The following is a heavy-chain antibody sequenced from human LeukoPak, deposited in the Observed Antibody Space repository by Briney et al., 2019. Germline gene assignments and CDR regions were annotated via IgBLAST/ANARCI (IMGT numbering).Heavy chain of an antibody. J-gene: IGHJ4*02. Sequence: GGSLRLSCAASGFTFDDYALHWVRQAPGKGLEWVSLISAGGAGTSYADSVKGRFTISRDNSKKFLFLQMNGLTTEDTAFYYCAKAGPWLAYDYWGQGILVTVSS. D-gene: IGHD6-19*01. CDR1: GFTFDDYA. CDR2: ISAGGAGT. CDR3: AKAGPWLAYDY. V-gene: IGHV3-43*02.